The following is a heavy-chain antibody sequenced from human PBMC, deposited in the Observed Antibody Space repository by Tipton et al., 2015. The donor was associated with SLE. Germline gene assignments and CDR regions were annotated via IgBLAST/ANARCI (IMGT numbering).Heavy chain of an antibody. CDR1: GGSISSYF. CDR2: ISYSGST. V-gene: IGHV4-59*01. J-gene: IGHJ4*02. Sequence: GLVQPSGTLSLTCTVSGGSISSYFWSWIRQPPRLGLEWIGHISYSGSTNYNPSLKSRVTISVDTSKNQFSLKLSSVTAADTAVYYCAGEPDYWGQGTLVTVSS. CDR3: AGEPDY.